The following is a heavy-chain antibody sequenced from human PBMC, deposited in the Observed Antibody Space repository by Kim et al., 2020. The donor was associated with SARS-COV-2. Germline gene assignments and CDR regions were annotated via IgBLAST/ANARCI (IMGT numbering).Heavy chain of an antibody. V-gene: IGHV1-24*01. D-gene: IGHD3-10*01. CDR3: ATAWGMVRGVISNWFDP. Sequence: ASVKVSCKVSGYTLTELSMHWVRQAPGKGLEWMGGFDPEDGETIYAQKFQGRVTMTEDTSTDTAYMELSSLRSEDTAVYYCATAWGMVRGVISNWFDPWGQGTLVTVSS. CDR1: GYTLTELS. CDR2: FDPEDGET. J-gene: IGHJ5*02.